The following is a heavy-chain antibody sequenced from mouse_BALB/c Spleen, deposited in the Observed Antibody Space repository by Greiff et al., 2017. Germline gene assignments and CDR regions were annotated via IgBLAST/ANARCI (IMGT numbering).Heavy chain of an antibody. CDR2: IDPANGNT. CDR3: ARFGTARAMWAY. J-gene: IGHJ3*01. CDR1: GFNIKDTY. V-gene: IGHV14-3*02. D-gene: IGHD3-2*01. Sequence: EVQLQQSGAELVKPGASVKLSCTASGFNIKDTYMHWVKQRPEQGLEWIGRIDPANGNTKYDPKFQGKATITADTSSNTAYLQLSSLTSEDTAVYYCARFGTARAMWAYWGQGTLVTVSA.